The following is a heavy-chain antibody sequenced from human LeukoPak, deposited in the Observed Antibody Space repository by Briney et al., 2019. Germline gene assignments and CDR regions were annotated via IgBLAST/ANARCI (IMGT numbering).Heavy chain of an antibody. D-gene: IGHD4-23*01. Sequence: GGFLRLSCAASGFTFSNAWMSWVRQAPGKGLEWVGRIKSKTDGGTTDYAAPVKGRFTISRDDSKNTLYLQMNSLKTEDTAVYYCTTIMTTVDFFDYWGQGTLVTVSS. CDR2: IKSKTDGGTT. CDR1: GFTFSNAW. J-gene: IGHJ4*02. V-gene: IGHV3-15*01. CDR3: TTIMTTVDFFDY.